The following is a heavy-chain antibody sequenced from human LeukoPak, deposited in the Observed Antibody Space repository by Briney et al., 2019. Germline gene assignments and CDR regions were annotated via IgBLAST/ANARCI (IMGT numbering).Heavy chain of an antibody. CDR2: IRYDGSNK. D-gene: IGHD3-16*01. Sequence: PGGSLRLSCAASGFTFSTYGMHWVRQAPGKGLEWVAFIRYDGSNKYYADSVKGRFTISRDNAKNSLYLQMNSLRAEDTAVYYCARARGRSINDAFDIWGQGTMVTVSS. J-gene: IGHJ3*02. V-gene: IGHV3-30*02. CDR3: ARARGRSINDAFDI. CDR1: GFTFSTYG.